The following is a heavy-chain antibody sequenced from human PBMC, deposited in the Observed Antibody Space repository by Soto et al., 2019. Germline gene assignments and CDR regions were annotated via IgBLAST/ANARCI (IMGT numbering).Heavy chain of an antibody. J-gene: IGHJ6*03. CDR3: ARESPESPLFRPDYYYYMDV. CDR2: IYYSGST. D-gene: IGHD2-2*01. CDR1: GGSISSGGYY. Sequence: SETLSLTCTVSGGSISSGGYYWSWIRQHPGKGLEWIGYIYYSGSTYYNPSLKSRVTISVDTSKNQFSLKLSSVTAADTAVYYCARESPESPLFRPDYYYYMDVWGKGTTVTVSS. V-gene: IGHV4-31*03.